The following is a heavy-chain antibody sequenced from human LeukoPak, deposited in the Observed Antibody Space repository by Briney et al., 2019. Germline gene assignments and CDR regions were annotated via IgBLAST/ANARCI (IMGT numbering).Heavy chain of an antibody. CDR3: ARAGSSGWYEGAFDY. CDR2: ISSNGGST. D-gene: IGHD6-19*01. J-gene: IGHJ4*02. V-gene: IGHV3-64*01. Sequence: PGGSLRLSCAASGFTFSSHAMHWVRQAPGKGLEYVSAISSNGGSTYYANSVKGRFTISRDNSKNTLYLQMGSLRAEDMAVYYCARAGSSGWYEGAFDYWGQGTPVTVSS. CDR1: GFTFSSHA.